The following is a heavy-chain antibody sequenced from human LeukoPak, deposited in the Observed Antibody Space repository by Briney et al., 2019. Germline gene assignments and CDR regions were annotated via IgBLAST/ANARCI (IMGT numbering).Heavy chain of an antibody. J-gene: IGHJ4*02. Sequence: SETLSLTCTVSGGSIGNSSYYCGSIRQPPGKGLEWIGSIYYSGSTYYNPSLKSRVTISVDTSKNQFSLKLSSVTAADTAVYYCASKYPTGGATFDYWGQGTLVTVSS. CDR1: GGSIGNSSYY. D-gene: IGHD7-27*01. CDR3: ASKYPTGGATFDY. CDR2: IYYSGST. V-gene: IGHV4-39*01.